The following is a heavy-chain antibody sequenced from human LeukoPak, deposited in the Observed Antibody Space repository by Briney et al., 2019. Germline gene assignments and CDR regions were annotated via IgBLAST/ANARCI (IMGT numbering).Heavy chain of an antibody. V-gene: IGHV3-74*01. CDR1: GFTFSSYD. CDR3: ARDKKSGESSEIDY. CDR2: INRDGSTT. D-gene: IGHD3-10*01. Sequence: PGGSLRLSCAASGFTFSSYDMHWVRQAPGKGLVWVSRINRDGSTTNYADSVKGRFTVSRDNAKNTLNLQMNSPRAEDTAVYYCARDKKSGESSEIDYWGQGTLVTVSS. J-gene: IGHJ4*02.